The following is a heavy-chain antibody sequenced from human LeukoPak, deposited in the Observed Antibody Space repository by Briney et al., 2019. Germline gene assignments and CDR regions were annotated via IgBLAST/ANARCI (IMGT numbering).Heavy chain of an antibody. CDR1: GGSLSLYY. CDR2: IFTSGIT. V-gene: IGHV4-4*07. Sequence: NPSETLSLTCTVSGGSLSLYYWNWIRQPAGKGLEWIGRIFTSGITNHNPSLKSRVTMSVDTFKSQFSLNLSSVTAADTAVYYCARESSGTYYNPLGYMDVWGKGTTVTVSS. CDR3: ARESSGTYYNPLGYMDV. J-gene: IGHJ6*03. D-gene: IGHD3-10*01.